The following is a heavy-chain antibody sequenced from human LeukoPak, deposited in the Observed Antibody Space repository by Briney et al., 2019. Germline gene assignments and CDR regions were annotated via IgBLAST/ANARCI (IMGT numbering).Heavy chain of an antibody. V-gene: IGHV5-51*01. CDR3: ARRGRYCSGGSCYTPSYYFDY. J-gene: IGHJ4*02. D-gene: IGHD2-15*01. Sequence: GESLKISCKGSGYSFTSYWIGWVRQMPGKGLEWMGIIYPGDSDTRYSPSFQGQVTISADKSISTAYLQWSSLEASDTAMYYCARRGRYCSGGSCYTPSYYFDYWGQGTLVTVSS. CDR1: GYSFTSYW. CDR2: IYPGDSDT.